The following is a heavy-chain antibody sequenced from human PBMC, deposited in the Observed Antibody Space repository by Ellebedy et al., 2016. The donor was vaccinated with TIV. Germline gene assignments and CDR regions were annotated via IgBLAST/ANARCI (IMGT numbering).Heavy chain of an antibody. CDR2: IHPTFGPT. J-gene: IGHJ6*02. Sequence: ASVKVSCKGSGGSLSRSAISWVRQAPGQGLEWMGGIHPTFGPTTYAQRFQGRVFITADESTSTAYMELNSLTSADTAVYYCAQAPLFAEIKLLGMDVWGQGTTVIVSS. CDR3: AQAPLFAEIKLLGMDV. V-gene: IGHV1-69*13. D-gene: IGHD4-23*01. CDR1: GGSLSRSA.